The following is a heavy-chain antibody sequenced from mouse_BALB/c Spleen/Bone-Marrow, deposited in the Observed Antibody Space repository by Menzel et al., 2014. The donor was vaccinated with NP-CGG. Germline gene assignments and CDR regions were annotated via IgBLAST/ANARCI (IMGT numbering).Heavy chain of an antibody. CDR2: ISGGGSYA. Sequence: EVQLVESGGGLVKSGGSLKLSCAASGFSLNSYGMSWVRQTPEKRLEWVATISGGGSYAFYPDSVKGRFTISRDNAKNNLYLQLSSLRCEDTALYYCARHAYYDQTEVSFVYWGQGTLVTVSA. CDR3: ARHAYYDQTEVSFVY. CDR1: GFSLNSYG. J-gene: IGHJ3*01. V-gene: IGHV5-9-2*01. D-gene: IGHD2-4*01.